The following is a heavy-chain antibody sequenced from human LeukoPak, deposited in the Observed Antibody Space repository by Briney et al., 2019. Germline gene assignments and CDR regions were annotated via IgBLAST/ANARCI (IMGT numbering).Heavy chain of an antibody. CDR3: ARHLLGYCRDGSCYYFDY. J-gene: IGHJ4*02. D-gene: IGHD2-15*01. CDR1: GGSISSSSYY. CDR2: IYYSGST. V-gene: IGHV4-39*01. Sequence: SETLSLTCTVSGGSISSSSYYWGWIRQPPGKGLEWIGSIYYSGSTYYNPSLKSRVTLSVDTSKNQFSLKLTSVTAADTAVYYCARHLLGYCRDGSCYYFDYWGQGTLVTVSS.